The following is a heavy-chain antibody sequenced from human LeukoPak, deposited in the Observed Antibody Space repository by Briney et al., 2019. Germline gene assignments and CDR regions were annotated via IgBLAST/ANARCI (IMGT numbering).Heavy chain of an antibody. CDR2: IDYSGYT. CDR1: GGSISSYY. CDR3: AGGGYYGSGNDFRFDP. V-gene: IGHV4-59*13. Sequence: SETLSLTCTVSGGSISSYYWSWIRQPPGKGLERIGYIDYSGYTNYNPSLKSRVTISVDTSKNQFSLKLTSVTAADTAVYFCAGGGYYGSGNDFRFDPWGQGTLVTVSS. J-gene: IGHJ5*02. D-gene: IGHD3-10*01.